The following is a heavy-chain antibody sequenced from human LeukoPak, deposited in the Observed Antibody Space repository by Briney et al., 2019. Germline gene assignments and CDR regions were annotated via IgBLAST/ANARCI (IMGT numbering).Heavy chain of an antibody. D-gene: IGHD1-26*01. CDR2: ISTISNYI. CDR3: ARDVGASAPDAFDI. CDR1: GFTFSTYN. J-gene: IGHJ3*02. V-gene: IGHV3-21*01. Sequence: PGGSLRLSCAASGFTFSTYNMSWDRQVPGKGLEWVSSISTISNYIYYADSVKGRFTISRDNTNNSLYLQMNNLRAEDTDVYYCARDVGASAPDAFDIWGQGTMVTVSS.